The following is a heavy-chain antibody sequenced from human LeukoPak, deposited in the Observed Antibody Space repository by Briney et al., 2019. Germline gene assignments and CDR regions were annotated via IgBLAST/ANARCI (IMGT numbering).Heavy chain of an antibody. CDR3: ARRGIAVAGRPNWFDP. CDR2: INHSGST. D-gene: IGHD6-19*01. Sequence: SETLSLTCAVYGGSFSGYYWSWIRQPPGKGLEWIGEINHSGSTNYNPSLKSRVTISVDTSKSQFSLKLSSVTAADTAVYYCARRGIAVAGRPNWFDPWGQGTLVTVSS. CDR1: GGSFSGYY. J-gene: IGHJ5*02. V-gene: IGHV4-34*01.